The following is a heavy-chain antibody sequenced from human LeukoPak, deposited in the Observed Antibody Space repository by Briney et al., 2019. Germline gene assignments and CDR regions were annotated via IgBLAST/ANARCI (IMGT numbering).Heavy chain of an antibody. CDR3: ARDYDILTGPLALFDY. CDR1: GFTFSSYS. V-gene: IGHV3-21*01. Sequence: GGSLRLSXAASGFTFSSYSMNWVRQAPGKGLEWVSSISSSSSYIYYADSVKGRFTISRDNAKNSLYLQMNSLRAEDTAVYYCARDYDILTGPLALFDYWGQGTLVTVSS. J-gene: IGHJ4*02. D-gene: IGHD3-9*01. CDR2: ISSSSSYI.